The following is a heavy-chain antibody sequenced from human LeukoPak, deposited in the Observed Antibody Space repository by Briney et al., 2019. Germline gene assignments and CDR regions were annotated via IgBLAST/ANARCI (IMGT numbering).Heavy chain of an antibody. D-gene: IGHD3-22*01. CDR1: GDSISSYY. J-gene: IGHJ4*02. V-gene: IGHV4-59*01. Sequence: SETLSLTCTVSGDSISSYYWSWIRQPPGKGLEWIGYIYYSGSTKYNPPLKSRVTISVDTSKNQFSLRLSSVTAADTAVYYCARVNYYDSSGTDYWGQGTLVTVSS. CDR2: IYYSGST. CDR3: ARVNYYDSSGTDY.